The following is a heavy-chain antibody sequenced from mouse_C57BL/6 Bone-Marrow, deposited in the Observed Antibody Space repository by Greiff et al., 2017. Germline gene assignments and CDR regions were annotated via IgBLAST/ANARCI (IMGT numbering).Heavy chain of an antibody. CDR1: GYTFTDYI. J-gene: IGHJ4*01. Sequence: VQLQQSGAELVSPGASVTLSCKASGYTFTDYIMNWVKKRPGQGLEWIGRIYPVSGETNYNQNFMGKATFAVDRSSSTVYMVLNSLTSEDPAVYYCVTPTVPQMDYWGQGTSVTVSS. V-gene: IGHV1-11*01. CDR2: IYPVSGET. CDR3: VTPTVPQMDY. D-gene: IGHD1-1*01.